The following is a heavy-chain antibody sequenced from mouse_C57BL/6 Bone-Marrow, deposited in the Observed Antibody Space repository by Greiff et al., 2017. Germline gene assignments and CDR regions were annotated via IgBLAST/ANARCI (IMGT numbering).Heavy chain of an antibody. V-gene: IGHV5-6*01. J-gene: IGHJ4*01. D-gene: IGHD2-1*01. CDR1: GFTFSSYG. Sequence: EVNLVESGGDLVKPGGSLKLSCAASGFTFSSYGMSWVRQTPDKRLEWVATISSGGSYTYYPDSVKGRFTISRDNAKNTLYLQMSSLKSEDTAMYYCATMVTTNAMDYWGQGTSVTVSS. CDR3: ATMVTTNAMDY. CDR2: ISSGGSYT.